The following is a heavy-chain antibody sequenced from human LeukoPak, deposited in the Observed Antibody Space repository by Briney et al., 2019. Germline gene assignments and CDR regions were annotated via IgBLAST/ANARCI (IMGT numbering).Heavy chain of an antibody. V-gene: IGHV3-21*01. Sequence: GGSLRLSCAASGFTFSSYSMNWVRQAPGKGLEWVSSISSSSSYIYYADSVKGRITISRDNAKNSLYLQMNSLRAEDTAVYYCARRGRTGYYYDSSGPDAFDIWGQGTMVTVSS. D-gene: IGHD3-22*01. J-gene: IGHJ3*02. CDR1: GFTFSSYS. CDR3: ARRGRTGYYYDSSGPDAFDI. CDR2: ISSSSSYI.